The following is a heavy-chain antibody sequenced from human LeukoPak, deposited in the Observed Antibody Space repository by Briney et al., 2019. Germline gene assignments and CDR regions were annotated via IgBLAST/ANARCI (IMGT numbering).Heavy chain of an antibody. CDR2: IIPIFGTA. Sequence: ASVKVSCKASGGTFSSYAISWVRQAPGQGLEWMGGIIPIFGTANYAQKFQGRVTITTDESTSTAYMELSSLRSEDTAVYYCAKSPFRLGGRAMVIDYWGQGTLVTVSS. J-gene: IGHJ4*02. D-gene: IGHD5-18*01. V-gene: IGHV1-69*05. CDR1: GGTFSSYA. CDR3: AKSPFRLGGRAMVIDY.